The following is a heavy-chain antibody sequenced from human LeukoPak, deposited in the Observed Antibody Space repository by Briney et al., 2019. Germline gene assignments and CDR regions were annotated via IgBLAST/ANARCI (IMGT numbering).Heavy chain of an antibody. CDR2: IIPIFGRA. CDR3: AKGMSSGWSNPPGY. V-gene: IGHV1-69*01. D-gene: IGHD6-19*01. J-gene: IGHJ4*02. Sequence: GSSVKVSCKASGGTFSSYAISWVRQAPGQGLEWMGGIIPIFGRANYAQKFQGRVTITADESTSTAYMELSSLRSEDTAVYYCAKGMSSGWSNPPGYWGQGTLVTVSS. CDR1: GGTFSSYA.